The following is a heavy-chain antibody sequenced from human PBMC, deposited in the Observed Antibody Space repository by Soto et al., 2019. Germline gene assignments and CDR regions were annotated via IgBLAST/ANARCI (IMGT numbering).Heavy chain of an antibody. J-gene: IGHJ5*02. CDR1: GGSISSSSYY. CDR3: ARWGIEGWFDP. D-gene: IGHD1-26*01. V-gene: IGHV4-39*01. CDR2: IYYSGST. Sequence: QLQLQESGPGLVKPSETLSLTCTVSGGSISSSSYYWGWIRQPPGKGLEWSGSIYYSGSTYYNPSLKSRVTISVDTSKNQFSPKLSSVTAADTAVYYCARWGIEGWFDPWGQGTLVTVSS.